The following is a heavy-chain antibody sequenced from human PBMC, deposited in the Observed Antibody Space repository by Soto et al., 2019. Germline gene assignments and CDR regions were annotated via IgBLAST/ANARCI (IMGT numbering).Heavy chain of an antibody. V-gene: IGHV3-23*01. CDR2: ISGSGGST. CDR1: GFTFSSYA. J-gene: IGHJ6*02. D-gene: IGHD2-21*01. Sequence: GGSLRLSCAASGFTFSSYAMSWVRQAPGKGLEWVSAISGSGGSTYYADSVKGRFTISRDNSKNTLYLQMNSLRAEDTAVYYCAKSMRPEYYYYGTDVWGQGTTVTVSS. CDR3: AKSMRPEYYYYGTDV.